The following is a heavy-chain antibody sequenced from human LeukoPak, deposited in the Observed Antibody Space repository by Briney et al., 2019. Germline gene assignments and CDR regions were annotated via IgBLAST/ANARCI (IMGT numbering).Heavy chain of an antibody. J-gene: IGHJ4*02. CDR3: ARDRDSSRYYGSGSCGD. D-gene: IGHD3-10*01. CDR1: GFSLSNTY. CDR2: ISNTGTTI. Sequence: GGSLRLSCAASGFSLSNTYMSWVRQAPGKGLEWVSYISNTGTTIYYADSVKGRFTISRDNVKKSLYLQMNSLRAEDTAVYYCARDRDSSRYYGSGSCGDWGQGTLVTVSS. V-gene: IGHV3-11*01.